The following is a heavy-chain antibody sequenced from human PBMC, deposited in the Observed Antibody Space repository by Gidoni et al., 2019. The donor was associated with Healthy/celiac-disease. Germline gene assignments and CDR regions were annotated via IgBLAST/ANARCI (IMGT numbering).Heavy chain of an antibody. D-gene: IGHD1-26*01. CDR2: IYHSGST. CDR1: GYSISSGYY. CDR3: ARRLISGSPDY. Sequence: QVQLQESGPGLVKPSETLSLPCTVSGYSISSGYYWGWIRQPPGKGLEWIGSIYHSGSTYYNPSLKSRVTISVDTSKNQFSLKLSSVTAADTAVYYCARRLISGSPDYWGQGTLVTVSS. J-gene: IGHJ4*02. V-gene: IGHV4-38-2*02.